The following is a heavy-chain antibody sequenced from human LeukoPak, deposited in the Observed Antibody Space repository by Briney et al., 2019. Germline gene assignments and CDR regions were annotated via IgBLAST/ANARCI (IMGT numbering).Heavy chain of an antibody. Sequence: GESLKISCKGSGDNFTSYWIGWVRQMPGKGLEWMGIIYPGDSESRYSPSFQGQVTISADKSISTAYLQWSSLKASDTAMYYCARRGTYCSGGSCYSFYYFDYWGQGTLVTVSS. D-gene: IGHD2-15*01. CDR1: GDNFTSYW. J-gene: IGHJ4*02. CDR2: IYPGDSES. CDR3: ARRGTYCSGGSCYSFYYFDY. V-gene: IGHV5-51*01.